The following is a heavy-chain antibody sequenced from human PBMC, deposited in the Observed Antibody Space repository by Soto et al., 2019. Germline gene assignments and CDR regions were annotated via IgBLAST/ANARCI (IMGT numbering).Heavy chain of an antibody. V-gene: IGHV4-39*01. J-gene: IGHJ3*02. Sequence: SETLSLTCTVSGGSISSSSYYWGWIRQPPGKGLEWIGSIYYSGSTYYNPSLKSRVTISVDTSKNQFSLKLSSVTAADTAVYYCASRPINILTGYILSDVFDIWGQGKMVTVSS. D-gene: IGHD3-9*01. CDR1: GGSISSSSYY. CDR3: ASRPINILTGYILSDVFDI. CDR2: IYYSGST.